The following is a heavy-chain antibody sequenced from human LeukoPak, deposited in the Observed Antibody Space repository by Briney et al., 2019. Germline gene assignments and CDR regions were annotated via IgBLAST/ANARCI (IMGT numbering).Heavy chain of an antibody. CDR2: INPSSGGT. J-gene: IGHJ3*02. CDR3: AREWVQLDAFDI. CDR1: GYTFTGYY. Sequence: ASVKVSCKASGYTFTGYYMHWVRQAPGQGLEWMGWINPSSGGTNYAQKFQGRVTMTRDTSISTAYMELSRLRSDDTAVYYCAREWVQLDAFDIWGQGTMVTVSS. V-gene: IGHV1-2*02. D-gene: IGHD5-18*01.